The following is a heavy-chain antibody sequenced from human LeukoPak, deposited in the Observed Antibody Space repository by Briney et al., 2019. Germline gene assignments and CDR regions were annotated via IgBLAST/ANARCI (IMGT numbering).Heavy chain of an antibody. CDR1: GGSVSSGSYY. CDR3: ARVSVPSGALDY. V-gene: IGHV4-61*01. CDR2: IYYSGST. D-gene: IGHD3-10*01. Sequence: PSETLSLTCTVSGGSVSSGSYYWSWIRQPPGKGLEWIGYIYYSGSTNYNPSLKSRVTISVDTSKNQFSLKLSSVTAADTAVYYCARVSVPSGALDYWGQGTLVTVSS. J-gene: IGHJ4*02.